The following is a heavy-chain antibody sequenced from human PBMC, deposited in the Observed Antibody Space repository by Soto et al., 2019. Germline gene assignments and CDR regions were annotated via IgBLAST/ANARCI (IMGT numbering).Heavy chain of an antibody. J-gene: IGHJ4*02. CDR1: GGSISSGGYS. D-gene: IGHD2-15*01. CDR2: MYHSGST. V-gene: IGHV4-30-2*01. CDR3: EILPVY. Sequence: PSETLSLTCAVSGGSISSGGYSWSWIRQPPGKGLEWIGYMYHSGSTYYNPSLKSRVTISIDRSKSQFSLKLSSVTAADTAVYYSEILPVYLRQAILVTV.